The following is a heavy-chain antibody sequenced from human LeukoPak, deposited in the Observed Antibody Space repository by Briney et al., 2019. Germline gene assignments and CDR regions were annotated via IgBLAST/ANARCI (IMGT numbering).Heavy chain of an antibody. V-gene: IGHV3-23*01. CDR1: GFTFSSYG. J-gene: IGHJ5*02. D-gene: IGHD1-1*01. Sequence: GGSLRLSCAASGFTFSSYGMSWVRQAPGKGLEWVSAISGSGGSTYYADSVKGRFTISRDNSKNTLYLQMNSLRAEDTAVYYCAKDPNWNAGLNWFDPWGQGTLVTVSS. CDR3: AKDPNWNAGLNWFDP. CDR2: ISGSGGST.